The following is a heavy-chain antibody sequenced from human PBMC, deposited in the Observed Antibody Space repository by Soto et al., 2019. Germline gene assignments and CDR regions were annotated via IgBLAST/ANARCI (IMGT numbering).Heavy chain of an antibody. J-gene: IGHJ5*02. D-gene: IGHD2-15*01. CDR3: ARDLGYCRSGTCYREWFDH. Sequence: QVQLVQSGAEVKKPGASVTVSCKASGYTFTTHGISWVRQAPGQGLEWMGWVSGDNGHRNYAQSLQVRVTMTTDTSTNTAYMELRSLRSDDTAVAYCARDLGYCRSGTCYREWFDHWGQGTLVTVSS. CDR2: VSGDNGHR. CDR1: GYTFTTHG. V-gene: IGHV1-18*01.